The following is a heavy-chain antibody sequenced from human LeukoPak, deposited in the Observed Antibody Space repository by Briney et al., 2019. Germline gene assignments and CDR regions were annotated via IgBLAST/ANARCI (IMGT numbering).Heavy chain of an antibody. CDR1: GGSISSTSYY. CDR3: ARHITQAPDFAY. Sequence: PSETLSLTCTVSGGSISSTSYYWGWVRQPPGKGLEWIGSMFYSGSTYYNPFLKSRVTLSVDMSKKQVSLKLSSVSAGDTGVYSCARHITQAPDFAYWRQGTLLPVPS. V-gene: IGHV4-39*01. CDR2: MFYSGST. D-gene: IGHD1-14*01. J-gene: IGHJ4*02.